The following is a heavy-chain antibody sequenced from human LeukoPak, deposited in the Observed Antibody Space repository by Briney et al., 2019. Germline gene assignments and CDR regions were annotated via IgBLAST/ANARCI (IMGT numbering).Heavy chain of an antibody. D-gene: IGHD3-3*01. CDR2: IWYDGSNK. CDR1: GFTFSSYG. Sequence: PGRSLRLSCAASGFTFSSYGMHWVRQAPGKGLEWVAVIWYDGSNKYYADSVKGRFTISRDNSKNTPYLQMNSLRAEDTAVYYCARDPSGVAYYYYMDVWGKGTTVTVSS. V-gene: IGHV3-33*01. CDR3: ARDPSGVAYYYYMDV. J-gene: IGHJ6*03.